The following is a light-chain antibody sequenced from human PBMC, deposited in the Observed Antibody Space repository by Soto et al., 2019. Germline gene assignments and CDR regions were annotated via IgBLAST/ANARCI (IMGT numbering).Light chain of an antibody. CDR1: QDISDY. Sequence: IRMTHSPSSLSAYTGDTVIITCRASQDISDYVAWYQHKPGRAPKLLIYGASTLQSGVPPRFSGSGSETEFMLTISRLPSEDFATYCCQQYYSSYSFGHGTNVDIK. CDR3: QQYYSSYS. V-gene: IGKV1-8*01. J-gene: IGKJ2*03. CDR2: GAS.